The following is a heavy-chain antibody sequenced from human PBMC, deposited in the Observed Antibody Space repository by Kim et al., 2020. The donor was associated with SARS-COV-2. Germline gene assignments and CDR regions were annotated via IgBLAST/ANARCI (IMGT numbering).Heavy chain of an antibody. J-gene: IGHJ4*02. CDR2: IKSKTDGGTT. D-gene: IGHD6-19*01. CDR3: TRIAVAGDNDY. CDR1: GFTFSNAW. Sequence: GGSLRLSCAASGFTFSNAWMSWVRQAPGKGLEWVGRIKSKTDGGTTDYAAPVKGRFTISRDDSKNTLYLQMNSLKTEDTAVYYCTRIAVAGDNDYWGQGTLVTVSP. V-gene: IGHV3-15*01.